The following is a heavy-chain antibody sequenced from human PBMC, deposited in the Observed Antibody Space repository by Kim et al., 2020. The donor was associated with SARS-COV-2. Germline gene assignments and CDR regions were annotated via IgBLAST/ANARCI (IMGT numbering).Heavy chain of an antibody. Sequence: YTNYADSVKGRFTITRDNAKNSLYLQMNSLRAEDTAVYYCARDAVGGADWGQGTLVTVSS. CDR3: ARDAVGGAD. V-gene: IGHV3-11*06. J-gene: IGHJ4*02. CDR2: YT.